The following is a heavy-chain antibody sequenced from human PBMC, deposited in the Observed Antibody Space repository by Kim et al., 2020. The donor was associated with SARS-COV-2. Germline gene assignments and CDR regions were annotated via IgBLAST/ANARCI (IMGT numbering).Heavy chain of an antibody. Sequence: GGSLRLSCAASGFTFSSYAMSWVRQAPGKGLEWVSVIYSGGSSTYYADSVKGRFTISRDNSKNTLYLQMNSLRAEDTAVYYCAKPKSSHSSSWSHYYYYGMDVWGQGTTVTVSS. V-gene: IGHV3-23*03. CDR2: IYSGGSST. CDR3: AKPKSSHSSSWSHYYYYGMDV. J-gene: IGHJ6*02. D-gene: IGHD6-13*01. CDR1: GFTFSSYA.